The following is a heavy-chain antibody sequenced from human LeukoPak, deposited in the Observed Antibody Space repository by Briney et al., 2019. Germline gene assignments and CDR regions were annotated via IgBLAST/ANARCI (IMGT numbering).Heavy chain of an antibody. Sequence: SETLSLTCTVSGGSISSSSYYWGWIRQPPGKGLEWIGSIYYSGSTYYNPSLKSRVTISVDTSKNQFSLKLSSVTAADTAVYYCARMWAWDIVVVVAAEGAFDIWGQGTMVTVSS. CDR2: IYYSGST. CDR3: ARMWAWDIVVVVAAEGAFDI. CDR1: GGSISSSSYY. D-gene: IGHD2-15*01. V-gene: IGHV4-39*07. J-gene: IGHJ3*02.